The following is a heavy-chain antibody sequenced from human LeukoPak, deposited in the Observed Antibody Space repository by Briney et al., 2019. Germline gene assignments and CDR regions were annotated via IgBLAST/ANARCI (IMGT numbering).Heavy chain of an antibody. CDR1: GFTFSSYA. CDR2: ISSSSSYI. Sequence: PGGSLRLSCAASGFTFSSYAMSWVRQAPGKGLEWVSSISSSSSYIYYADSVKGRFTISRDNAKNSLYLQMNSLRAEDTAVYYCARGGDYDFWSGYPRHDYYYGMDVWGQGTTVTVSS. J-gene: IGHJ6*02. CDR3: ARGGDYDFWSGYPRHDYYYGMDV. D-gene: IGHD3-3*01. V-gene: IGHV3-21*01.